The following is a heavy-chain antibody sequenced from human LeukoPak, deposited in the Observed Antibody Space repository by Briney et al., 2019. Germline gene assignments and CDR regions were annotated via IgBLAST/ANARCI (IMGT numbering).Heavy chain of an antibody. V-gene: IGHV4-59*02. CDR2: FYNSGRS. J-gene: IGHJ4*02. CDR1: GGSVSRHY. D-gene: IGHD3-16*01. Sequence: ASETLSLTCTVSGGSVSRHYWSWIRQPPGKGLEWIGYFYNSGRSTYNPSLKSRVTISADTSKNHFSLKLNSVTTADTAVYYCTRGAGWLIDYWGQGILVTVSS. CDR3: TRGAGWLIDY.